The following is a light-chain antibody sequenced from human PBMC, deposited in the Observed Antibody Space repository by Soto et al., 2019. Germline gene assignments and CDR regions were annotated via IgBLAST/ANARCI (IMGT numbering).Light chain of an antibody. J-gene: IGLJ1*01. V-gene: IGLV2-14*01. Sequence: QSVLTQPASVSGSPGQSITISCTGASSDVGAYNYVSWYQQHPGKAPKLLIYDVSNRPSGVSNRFSGSKSGNTASLTISGLQAEDEADYYCSSYSSSTLYVFAPGTKLTVL. CDR3: SSYSSSTLYV. CDR1: SSDVGAYNY. CDR2: DVS.